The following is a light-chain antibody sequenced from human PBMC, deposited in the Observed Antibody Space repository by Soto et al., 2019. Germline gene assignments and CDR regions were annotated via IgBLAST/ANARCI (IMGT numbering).Light chain of an antibody. CDR3: QQYSDWPQYT. J-gene: IGKJ2*01. CDR1: QSVTSSY. Sequence: EIVLTQSPGTLSLSPGERATLSCRASQSVTSSYLAWYQQKPGQAPRLLIYGASSRATGIPDRFSGSGSGTEFTLTISSLQSEDFAVYYCQQYSDWPQYTFGQGTKVDIK. CDR2: GAS. V-gene: IGKV3-20*01.